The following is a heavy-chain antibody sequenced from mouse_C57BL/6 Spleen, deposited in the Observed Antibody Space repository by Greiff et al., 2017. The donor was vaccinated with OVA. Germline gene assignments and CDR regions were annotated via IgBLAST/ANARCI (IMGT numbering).Heavy chain of an antibody. Sequence: VKVVESGPGLVQPSQSLSITCTVSGFSLTSYGVHWVRQSPGKGLEWLGVIWRGGSTDYNAAFMSRLSITKDNSKSQVFFKMNSLQADDTAIYYCAARDSSGYVDYAMDYWGQGTSVTVSS. CDR1: GFSLTSYG. D-gene: IGHD3-2*02. CDR2: IWRGGST. CDR3: AARDSSGYVDYAMDY. J-gene: IGHJ4*01. V-gene: IGHV2-5*01.